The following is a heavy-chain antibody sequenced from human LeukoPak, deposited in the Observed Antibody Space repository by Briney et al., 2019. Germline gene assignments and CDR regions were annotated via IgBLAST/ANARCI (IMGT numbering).Heavy chain of an antibody. D-gene: IGHD2-15*01. Sequence: GSSVKVSCKASGGTFSSYAIGWVRQAPGQGLEWMGGIIPIFGTANYAQKFQGRVTITADESTSTAYMELSSLRSKDTAVYYCARLGYCSGGSCPAVKDYWGQGTLVTVSS. CDR1: GGTFSSYA. V-gene: IGHV1-69*01. J-gene: IGHJ4*02. CDR3: ARLGYCSGGSCPAVKDY. CDR2: IIPIFGTA.